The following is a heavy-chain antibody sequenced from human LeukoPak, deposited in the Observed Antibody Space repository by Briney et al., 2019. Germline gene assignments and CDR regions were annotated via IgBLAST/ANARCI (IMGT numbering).Heavy chain of an antibody. Sequence: GGSLRLSCAASGFTFSSYAMHCVRQAPGKGLEWVAVISYDGSNKYYADSVKGRFTISRDNSKNMVYLQVNSLRAEDTAVYYCTRGGRAVPAAVPEPYYYGMDVWGQGTTVTVSS. J-gene: IGHJ6*02. CDR3: TRGGRAVPAAVPEPYYYGMDV. V-gene: IGHV3-30*04. CDR2: ISYDGSNK. D-gene: IGHD2-2*01. CDR1: GFTFSSYA.